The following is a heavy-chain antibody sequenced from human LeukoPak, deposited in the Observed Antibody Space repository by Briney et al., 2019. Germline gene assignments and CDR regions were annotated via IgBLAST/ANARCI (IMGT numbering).Heavy chain of an antibody. J-gene: IGHJ4*02. CDR2: ISGSGGST. Sequence: GGSLRLSCAASGFTFSSYAMSWVRQAPGKGLEWVSAISGSGGSTYYADSVKGRFTISRDNSKNTLYLQMNSLRAEDTAVYYCAKDRPLRIQSIAVAVSDYWGQGTLVTVSS. CDR1: GFTFSSYA. CDR3: AKDRPLRIQSIAVAVSDY. V-gene: IGHV3-23*01. D-gene: IGHD6-19*01.